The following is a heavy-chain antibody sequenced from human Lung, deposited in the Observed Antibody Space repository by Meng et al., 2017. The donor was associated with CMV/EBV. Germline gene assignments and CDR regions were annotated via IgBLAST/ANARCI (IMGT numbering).Heavy chain of an antibody. J-gene: IGHJ4*02. V-gene: IGHV1-2*02. CDR3: ARDLSAASIDY. CDR1: GYTFTGYY. Sequence: SXXVSCKASGYTFTGYYMHWVRQAPGQGLEWMGWINPNSGGTNYAQKFQGRVTMTRDTSISTAYMELSRLRSDDTAVYYCARDLSAASIDYWGQGPRVTVSS. CDR2: INPNSGGT.